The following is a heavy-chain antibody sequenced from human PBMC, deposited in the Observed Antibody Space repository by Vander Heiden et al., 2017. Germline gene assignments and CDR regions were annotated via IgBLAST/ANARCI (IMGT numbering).Heavy chain of an antibody. CDR2: ISAYNGNT. V-gene: IGHV1-18*01. CDR3: ARVGAAPPGYYYYGMDV. D-gene: IGHD6-6*01. J-gene: IGHJ6*02. Sequence: QVQLVQSGAEVKKPGASVKVSCKASGYTFTSYGISWVRQAHGQGLEWRGWISAYNGNTNYAQKLQCRVTMTTDTSTSTAYMELRSLRSDDTAVYYWARVGAAPPGYYYYGMDVWGQGTTVTVSS. CDR1: GYTFTSYG.